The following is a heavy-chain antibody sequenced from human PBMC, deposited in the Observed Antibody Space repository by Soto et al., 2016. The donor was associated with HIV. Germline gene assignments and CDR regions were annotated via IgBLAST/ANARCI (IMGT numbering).Heavy chain of an antibody. CDR2: FDPEDDQT. CDR1: GYTLSELS. Sequence: QVQLVQSGAEVKKPGASVKVSCKVSGYTLSELSMHWVRQAPGKGLEWMGNFDPEDDQTIYAQKFQGRVTMTEDTSTDTAYMELSSLTSEDTAVYYCATDGLLYGSGTYFEYWGQGTLVTVSS. V-gene: IGHV1-24*01. J-gene: IGHJ4*02. D-gene: IGHD3-10*01. CDR3: ATDGLLYGSGTYFEY.